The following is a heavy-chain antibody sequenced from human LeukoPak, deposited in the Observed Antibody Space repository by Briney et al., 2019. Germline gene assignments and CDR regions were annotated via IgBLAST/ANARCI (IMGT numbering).Heavy chain of an antibody. CDR2: ISGSGGTI. Sequence: GGSLRLSCAASGFTFSDYYMNWIRQAPGKGLEWISYISGSGGTICYADSVKGRFTISRDNGRNSLYLQMNSLRAEDTAVYYCAREDTAMPFDYWGQGTLVTVSS. CDR3: AREDTAMPFDY. J-gene: IGHJ4*02. D-gene: IGHD5-18*01. CDR1: GFTFSDYY. V-gene: IGHV3-11*04.